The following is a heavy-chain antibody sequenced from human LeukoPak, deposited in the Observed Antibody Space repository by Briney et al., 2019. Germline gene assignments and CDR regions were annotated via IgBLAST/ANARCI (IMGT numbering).Heavy chain of an antibody. CDR2: IKRDGSEK. V-gene: IGHV3-7*03. D-gene: IGHD2/OR15-2a*01. Sequence: PGGSLRLSCAASGFTFSSYWMSCVRQAPGKGLEWVANIKRDGSEKYYVDSVKGRFTISRDNAKNSLYLQMNSLRAEDTAVYYCAREGRNYYFDYWGQGTLVTVSS. CDR1: GFTFSSYW. J-gene: IGHJ4*02. CDR3: AREGRNYYFDY.